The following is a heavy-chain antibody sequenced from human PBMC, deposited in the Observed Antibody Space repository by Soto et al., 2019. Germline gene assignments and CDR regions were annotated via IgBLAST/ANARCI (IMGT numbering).Heavy chain of an antibody. Sequence: SETLSLTCTVSGDSISSYYLSWIRQPPGKGLEWIGYIYYSGSTNYNPSLKSRVTISIDTSKNQFSLKLTSVTAADTAVYYCARGELYCSGGTCYSNRPFDYWGQGTLVTVSS. J-gene: IGHJ4*02. CDR3: ARGELYCSGGTCYSNRPFDY. D-gene: IGHD2-15*01. V-gene: IGHV4-59*01. CDR1: GDSISSYY. CDR2: IYYSGST.